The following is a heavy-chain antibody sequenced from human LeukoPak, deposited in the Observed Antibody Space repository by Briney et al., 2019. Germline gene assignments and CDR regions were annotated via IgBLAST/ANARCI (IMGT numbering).Heavy chain of an antibody. V-gene: IGHV4-39*01. Sequence: PSETLSLTCTVSGCSISSNSHYWAWIRQPPGKGLEWIGSIHYSGSTFYSPSLKSRVTISVDTSKNQFSLILTSVTASDTAVYYCAREEASVGDYWGEGILVTVSS. CDR1: GCSISSNSHY. D-gene: IGHD2-21*01. CDR2: IHYSGST. CDR3: AREEASVGDY. J-gene: IGHJ4*02.